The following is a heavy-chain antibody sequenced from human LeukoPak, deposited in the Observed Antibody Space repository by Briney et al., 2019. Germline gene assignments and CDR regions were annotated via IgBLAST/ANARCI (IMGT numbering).Heavy chain of an antibody. D-gene: IGHD1-26*01. V-gene: IGHV3-13*01. CDR1: GFTLSSYA. Sequence: GGSLRLSCATSGFTLSSYAMHWVRQATGKGLEWVSAIGTAGDTYYPGSVKGRFTVSRENAKNSLSLQMNSLRAEDTAVYYCVRQQTPHGNFDYWGQGTLVTVSS. J-gene: IGHJ4*02. CDR3: VRQQTPHGNFDY. CDR2: IGTAGDT.